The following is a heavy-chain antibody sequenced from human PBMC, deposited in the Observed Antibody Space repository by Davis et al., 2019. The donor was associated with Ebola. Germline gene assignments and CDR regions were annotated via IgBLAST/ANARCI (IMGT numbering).Heavy chain of an antibody. CDR2: IDTSDSYT. CDR3: ARHGSEMATIPFDY. Sequence: GESLKISCKGSEYSFPNYWIGWVRQMPGKGLEWMGRIDTSDSYTKYSPSFQGHVTISADKSISTAYLQWSSLKASDTAIYYCARHGSEMATIPFDYWGQGIMVTVSS. V-gene: IGHV5-10-1*01. J-gene: IGHJ4*02. D-gene: IGHD5-24*01. CDR1: EYSFPNYW.